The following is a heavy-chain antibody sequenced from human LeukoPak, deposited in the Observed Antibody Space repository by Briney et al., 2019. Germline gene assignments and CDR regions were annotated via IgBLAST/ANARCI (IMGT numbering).Heavy chain of an antibody. CDR1: GYTFTTHG. Sequence: GASVKVSCKTSGYTFTTHGISWARQAPGQGLEWMGWISTSKGDTNYAQKFKGRLTMTTDRSTSTAYMELRSLSSDDTAVYYCARDWPTVITDYWGQGTLVTVSS. D-gene: IGHD4-11*01. V-gene: IGHV1-18*01. CDR3: ARDWPTVITDY. CDR2: ISTSKGDT. J-gene: IGHJ4*02.